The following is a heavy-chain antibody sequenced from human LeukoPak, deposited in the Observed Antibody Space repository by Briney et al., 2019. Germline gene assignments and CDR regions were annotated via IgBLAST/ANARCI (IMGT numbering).Heavy chain of an antibody. D-gene: IGHD6-19*01. V-gene: IGHV4-59*08. CDR2: IYYSGST. CDR1: GGSFSDYY. CDR3: ARHRSLYSSGWYGRGTR. Sequence: SETLSLTCAVYGGSFSDYYWSWIRQPPGKGPEWIGYIYYSGSTNYNPSLKSRVTISVDTSKNQFSLKLSSVTAADTAVYYCARHRSLYSSGWYGRGTRWGQGTLVTVSS. J-gene: IGHJ4*02.